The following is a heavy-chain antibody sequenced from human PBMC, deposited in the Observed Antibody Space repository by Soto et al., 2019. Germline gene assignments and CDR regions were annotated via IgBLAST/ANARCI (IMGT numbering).Heavy chain of an antibody. V-gene: IGHV4-59*01. CDR1: GRSIISYY. J-gene: IGHJ3*02. D-gene: IGHD3-9*01. Sequence: SETLSLTCPLSGRSIISYYWSWMRQPPRTGLKWIGYIYYSGSTNYNPSLKSRVTISVDTSKNQFSLKLSSVTAADTAVYYCARALIMTGYYIHDAFDIWGQGTMVT. CDR3: ARALIMTGYYIHDAFDI. CDR2: IYYSGST.